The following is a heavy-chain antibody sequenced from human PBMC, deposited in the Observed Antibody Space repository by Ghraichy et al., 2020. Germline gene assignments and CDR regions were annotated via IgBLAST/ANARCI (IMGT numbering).Heavy chain of an antibody. J-gene: IGHJ1*01. V-gene: IGHV4-31*03. CDR1: GGSISSGGYY. Sequence: SETLSLTCTVSGGSISSGGYYWSWIRQHPGKGLEWIGYIYYSGSTYYNPSLKSRVTISVDTSKNQFSLKLSSVTAADTAVYYCARHMGYDSSGYYPGYFQHWGQGTLVTVSS. D-gene: IGHD3-22*01. CDR3: ARHMGYDSSGYYPGYFQH. CDR2: IYYSGST.